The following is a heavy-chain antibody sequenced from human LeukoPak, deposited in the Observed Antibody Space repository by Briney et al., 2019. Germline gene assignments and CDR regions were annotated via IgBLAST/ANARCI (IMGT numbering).Heavy chain of an antibody. Sequence: PSETLSLTCTVSGGSISSSSYYWGWIRQPPGKGLDWIGSIYYSGSTYYNPSLKSRVTISVDTSKNQFSLKLSSVTAADTAVYYCARQYYDILTIWFDPWGQGTLVTVSS. CDR3: ARQYYDILTIWFDP. V-gene: IGHV4-39*01. D-gene: IGHD3-9*01. CDR2: IYYSGST. J-gene: IGHJ5*02. CDR1: GGSISSSSYY.